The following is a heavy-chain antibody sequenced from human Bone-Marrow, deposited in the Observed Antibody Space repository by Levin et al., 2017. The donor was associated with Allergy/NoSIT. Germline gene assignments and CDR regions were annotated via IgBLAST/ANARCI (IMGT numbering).Heavy chain of an antibody. CDR3: ARPNDFDILSWFDI. CDR1: GGSISSRTYY. CDR2: IYSSGTTS. Sequence: KASETLSLTCTFSGGSISSRTYYWAWLRQPPGEGLEWIGSIYSSGTTSYYNPSLKSRVTMSVDKSQNQFSLHLTSVTAADTAVYYCARPNDFDILSWFDIWGPGTLVTVSS. D-gene: IGHD3-9*01. V-gene: IGHV4-39*01. J-gene: IGHJ5*02.